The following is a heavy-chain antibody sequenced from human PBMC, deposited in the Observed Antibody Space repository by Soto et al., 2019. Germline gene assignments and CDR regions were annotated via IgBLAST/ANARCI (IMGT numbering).Heavy chain of an antibody. CDR2: IYYSGNT. D-gene: IGHD6-19*01. CDR1: GGSISSGGYY. V-gene: IGHV4-31*03. CDR3: ARGPGSGWYDY. Sequence: QVQLQESSTGLVKPSQTLSLTCTVSGGSISSGGYYWSWIRQHPGKGLEWIGYIYYSGNTYYNPSLKSRVTISVDTSKNQFSLKLSSVTAADAAVYYCARGPGSGWYDYWGQGTLVTVSS. J-gene: IGHJ4*02.